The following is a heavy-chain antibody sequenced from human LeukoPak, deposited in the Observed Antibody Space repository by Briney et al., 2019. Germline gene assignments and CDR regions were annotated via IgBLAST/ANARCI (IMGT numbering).Heavy chain of an antibody. Sequence: GGSLRLSCAASGFTFSTYWMHWVRQAPGKGVVWVSRIKSDGSSTSYADSAKGRFTISRDNAKNTLYLKMNSLRAEDTAVYYCGRGPAYHGDGPGFWGQGTLVTVSS. J-gene: IGHJ4*02. V-gene: IGHV3-74*01. D-gene: IGHD3-10*01. CDR3: GRGPAYHGDGPGF. CDR2: IKSDGSST. CDR1: GFTFSTYW.